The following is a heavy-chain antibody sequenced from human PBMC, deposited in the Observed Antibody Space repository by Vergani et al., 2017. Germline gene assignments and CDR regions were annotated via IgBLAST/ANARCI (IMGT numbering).Heavy chain of an antibody. CDR3: TRYPVDY. D-gene: IGHD2-2*01. Sequence: EVQLVESGGGLVKPGGSLRLSCAASGFTFSNAWMSWVRQAPGKGLEWVGRIKSKTDGGTTEYAASVKGRFTISRDDSKSIAYLQMNSLKTEDTAVYYCTRYPVDYWGQGTLVTVSS. CDR1: GFTFSNAW. J-gene: IGHJ4*02. V-gene: IGHV3-15*01. CDR2: IKSKTDGGTT.